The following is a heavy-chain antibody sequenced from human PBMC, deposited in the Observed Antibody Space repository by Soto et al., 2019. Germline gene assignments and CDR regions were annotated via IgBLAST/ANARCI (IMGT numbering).Heavy chain of an antibody. CDR2: ISSSSSYI. D-gene: IGHD3-10*01. CDR3: ARDRNTMVRGVPDY. J-gene: IGHJ4*02. CDR1: GFTFSSYS. V-gene: IGHV3-21*01. Sequence: GGSLRLSCAASGFTFSSYSMNWVRQAPGKGLEWVSSISSSSSYIYYADSVKGRFTISRDNAKNSLYLQMNSLRAEDTAVYYCARDRNTMVRGVPDYWGRGTLVTVPQ.